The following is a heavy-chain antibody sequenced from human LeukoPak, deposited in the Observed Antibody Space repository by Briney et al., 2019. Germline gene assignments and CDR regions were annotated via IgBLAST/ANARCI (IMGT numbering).Heavy chain of an antibody. CDR2: INDDTP. CDR1: GFTFSSYE. J-gene: IGHJ5*02. D-gene: IGHD3-3*01. Sequence: GGSLRLSCAASGFTFSSYEMSWVRQSPGKGLEWVSAINDDTPYYTDSVKGRFTVSRDKSKDTLYLHLNSLRAEDTAIYYCAKEHDLWHKQGNWFDTWGQGVLVTVSS. V-gene: IGHV3-23*01. CDR3: AKEHDLWHKQGNWFDT.